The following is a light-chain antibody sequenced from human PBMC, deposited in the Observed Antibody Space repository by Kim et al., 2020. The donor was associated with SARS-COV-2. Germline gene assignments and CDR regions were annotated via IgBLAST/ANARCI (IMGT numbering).Light chain of an antibody. J-gene: IGKJ2*03. CDR1: QPITTF. Sequence: ASVGDRVTITCQASQPITTFLNWYQEKPGKAPKLLIYDASNLETGVPSRFSGRGSGTEFTFTITSLQPEDIAIYYCQQHDTLPYSFGQGTKLEI. CDR2: DAS. CDR3: QQHDTLPYS. V-gene: IGKV1-33*01.